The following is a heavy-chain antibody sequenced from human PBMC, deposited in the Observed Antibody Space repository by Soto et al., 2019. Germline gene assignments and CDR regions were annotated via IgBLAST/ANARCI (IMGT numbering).Heavy chain of an antibody. J-gene: IGHJ6*02. CDR2: IKSKTDGGTT. Sequence: PGGSLRLSCAASGFTFSNAWMNWVRQAPGKGLEWVGRIKSKTDGGTTDYAAPVKGRFTISRDDSKNTLYLQMNSLKTEDTAVYYCTTVAYYDFWSGYFLDYYYGMEVWGQGTTVTVSS. CDR1: GFTFSNAW. CDR3: TTVAYYDFWSGYFLDYYYGMEV. D-gene: IGHD3-3*01. V-gene: IGHV3-15*07.